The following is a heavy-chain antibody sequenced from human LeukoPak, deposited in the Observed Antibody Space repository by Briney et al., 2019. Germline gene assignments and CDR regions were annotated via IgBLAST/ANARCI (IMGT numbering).Heavy chain of an antibody. CDR2: INHSGST. CDR1: GGSFSGYY. V-gene: IGHV4-34*01. Sequence: SETLSLTCAVYGGSFSGYYWSWIRQPPGKGLEWIGEINHSGSTNYNPSLKSRVTISADTSKNQFSLNLRSVTAADTAVYYCARLLSPGWFDPWGQGTLVTVSS. D-gene: IGHD2/OR15-2a*01. CDR3: ARLLSPGWFDP. J-gene: IGHJ5*02.